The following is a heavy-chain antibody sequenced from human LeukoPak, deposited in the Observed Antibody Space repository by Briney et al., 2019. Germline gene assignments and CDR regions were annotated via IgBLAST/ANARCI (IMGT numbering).Heavy chain of an antibody. CDR3: ARETMYYYDSSGYYGIDY. V-gene: IGHV4-4*02. Sequence: SETLSHTCAVSGGSISSSNWWSWVRQPPGKGLEWIGEIYHSGSTNYNPSLKSRVTISVDKSKNQSSLKLSSVTAADTAVYYCARETMYYYDSSGYYGIDYWGQGTLVTVSS. CDR1: GGSISSSNW. J-gene: IGHJ4*02. CDR2: IYHSGST. D-gene: IGHD3-22*01.